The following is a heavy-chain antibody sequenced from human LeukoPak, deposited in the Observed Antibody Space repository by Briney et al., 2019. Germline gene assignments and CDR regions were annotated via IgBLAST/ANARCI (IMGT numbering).Heavy chain of an antibody. CDR2: IYYSGNT. CDR1: GTSISSGAYS. V-gene: IGHV4-31*03. D-gene: IGHD3-3*01. J-gene: IGHJ4*02. Sequence: SQTLSLTCTVSGTSISSGAYSWSWVRQHPGKGLEWIAYIYYSGNTYYNPSFKRRVTISVDTSKNQFSLKLSSVTAADTAVYYCARTITVFGALGYFDYWGQGTLVTVSS. CDR3: ARTITVFGALGYFDY.